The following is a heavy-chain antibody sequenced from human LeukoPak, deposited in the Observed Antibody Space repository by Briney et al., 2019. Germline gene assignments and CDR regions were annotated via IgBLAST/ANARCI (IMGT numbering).Heavy chain of an antibody. CDR1: GFTFSSYN. Sequence: GGSLRLSCAASGFTFSSYNMNWVRQAPGKGLEWVSSITSSSSYIYYADSVKGRFTISRDNAKNSLYLQINSLRAEDAAVYYCARDPYSGGYGDYYYYYMDVWGKGTTVTISS. J-gene: IGHJ6*03. V-gene: IGHV3-21*01. CDR3: ARDPYSGGYGDYYYYYMDV. CDR2: ITSSSSYI. D-gene: IGHD1-26*01.